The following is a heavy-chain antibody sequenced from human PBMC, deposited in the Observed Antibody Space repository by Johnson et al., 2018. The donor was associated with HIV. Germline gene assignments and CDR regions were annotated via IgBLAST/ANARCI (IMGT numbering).Heavy chain of an antibody. CDR3: ARGGARPYDAFDI. D-gene: IGHD3-16*01. J-gene: IGHJ3*02. V-gene: IGHV3-74*01. CDR2: VNSDGSST. CDR1: GFTFSSYW. Sequence: VQLAESGGGLVQPGGSLRLSCAASGFTFSSYWMHWVRQAPGQGLVWVSRVNSDGSSTSYADSVKGRFTISRDNAKNTLSLQMNSRRAEDTAVYYCARGGARPYDAFDIWGQGTMVTVSS.